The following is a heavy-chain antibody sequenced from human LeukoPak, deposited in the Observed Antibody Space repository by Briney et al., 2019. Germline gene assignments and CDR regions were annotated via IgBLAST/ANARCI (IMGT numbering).Heavy chain of an antibody. D-gene: IGHD3-22*01. Sequence: PSETLSLTCAVYGGSFSGYYWSWIRQPPGRGWGGIGEINHGGSTNYNPSLKSRVTISVDTSKNQFSLKLSSVTAADTAVYYCARHYYDSSGYYYDPNYFDYWGQGTLVTVSS. CDR3: ARHYYDSSGYYYDPNYFDY. J-gene: IGHJ4*02. V-gene: IGHV4-34*01. CDR1: GGSFSGYY. CDR2: INHGGST.